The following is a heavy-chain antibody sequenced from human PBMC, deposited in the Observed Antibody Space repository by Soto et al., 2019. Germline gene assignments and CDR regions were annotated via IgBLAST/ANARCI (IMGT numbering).Heavy chain of an antibody. CDR3: STTGTIDY. CDR2: IKSNSDGGTR. CDR1: GFTFSKAW. D-gene: IGHD1-1*01. J-gene: IGHJ4*02. V-gene: IGHV3-15*01. Sequence: GGSLRLSCAASGFTFSKAWMTWVRQAPGKGLEWVGRIKSNSDGGTRYYAAPVEGRFTISRDDSTNTVYLQMNSLKSEDTAVYYCSTTGTIDYWGQGTLVTVSS.